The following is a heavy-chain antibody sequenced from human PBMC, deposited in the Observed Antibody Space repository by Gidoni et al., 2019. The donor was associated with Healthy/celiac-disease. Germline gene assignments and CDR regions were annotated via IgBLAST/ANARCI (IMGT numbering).Heavy chain of an antibody. V-gene: IGHV4-34*01. D-gene: IGHD1-26*01. CDR3: ARGVGATRTAFRPFDY. J-gene: IGHJ4*02. CDR1: GGSFSGYY. Sequence: QVQLQQWGAGLLKPSETLSLTCAVHGGSFSGYYWSWIRQPPGKGLEWIGEINHSGSTNYNPSLKSRVTISVDTSKNQFSLKLSSVTAADTAVYYCARGVGATRTAFRPFDYWGQGTLVTVSS. CDR2: INHSGST.